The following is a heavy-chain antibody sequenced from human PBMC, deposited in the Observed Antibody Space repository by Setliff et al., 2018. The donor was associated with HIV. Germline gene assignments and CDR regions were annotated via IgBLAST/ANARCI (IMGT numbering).Heavy chain of an antibody. J-gene: IGHJ6*02. Sequence: ASVKVSCKASGYTFTSYYIHWVRQAPGQGLEWMGVITPRTGSTTYAQKFQGRVTMTRDTSTSTVYMQLSSLRSEDTAVYYCTRDCGGDYSCSYYYGMDVWGHGTTVTVSS. V-gene: IGHV1-46*01. CDR1: GYTFTSYY. CDR2: ITPRTGST. CDR3: TRDCGGDYSCSYYYGMDV. D-gene: IGHD2-21*02.